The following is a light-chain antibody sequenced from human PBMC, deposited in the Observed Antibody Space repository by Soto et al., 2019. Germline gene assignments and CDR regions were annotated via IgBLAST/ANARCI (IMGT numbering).Light chain of an antibody. CDR1: QSVSSN. CDR2: GAS. CDR3: QQYNNGYT. J-gene: IGKJ2*01. Sequence: EIVMTQSPATLSVSPGERATLSCRASQSVSSNLAWYQQKPGQAPRLLIYGASTRATGIPARFSGSGSGTEFTLTISSLQSEDSAAYYCQQYNNGYTFGQGTKLEIK. V-gene: IGKV3-15*01.